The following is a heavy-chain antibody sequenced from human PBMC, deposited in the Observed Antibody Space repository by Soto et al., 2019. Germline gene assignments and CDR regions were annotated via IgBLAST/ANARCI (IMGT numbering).Heavy chain of an antibody. J-gene: IGHJ4*02. Sequence: GASVKVSCKASGYTFTSYGISWVRQAPGQGLEWMGWISAYNGNTNYAQKLQGRVTMTTDTSTSTAYMELRSMRSDDTAVYYCARDQYYYDSSGYWLFDYWGQGTLVTVSS. CDR1: GYTFTSYG. V-gene: IGHV1-18*01. D-gene: IGHD3-22*01. CDR3: ARDQYYYDSSGYWLFDY. CDR2: ISAYNGNT.